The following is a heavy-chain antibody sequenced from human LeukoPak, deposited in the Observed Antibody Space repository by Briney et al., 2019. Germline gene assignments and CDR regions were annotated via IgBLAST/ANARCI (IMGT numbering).Heavy chain of an antibody. CDR2: IYYGGST. D-gene: IGHD1-26*01. V-gene: IGHV4-4*02. CDR1: GGSISSSNW. Sequence: SETLSLTSAVSGGSISSSNWWSWVRPPPRKGLQRIWRIYYGGSTYYNPNPSLKSRVAISVDTSKYQFSLKLSSVTPADTAVYYCAGTMESGSFTTFDYWGQGTLVTVSS. CDR3: AGTMESGSFTTFDY. J-gene: IGHJ4*02.